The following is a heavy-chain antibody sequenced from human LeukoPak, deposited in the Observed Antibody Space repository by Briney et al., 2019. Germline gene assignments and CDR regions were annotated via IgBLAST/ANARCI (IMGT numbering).Heavy chain of an antibody. Sequence: GGSLRLSCAASGFTFSSYGMHWVRQAPGKGLEWVAVISYDGSNKYYADSVKGRFTISRDNSKNTLYLQMNSLRAEDTALYYCAKFGTATTIGLYYFDHWGQGTLVTVSS. D-gene: IGHD4-11*01. CDR3: AKFGTATTIGLYYFDH. CDR1: GFTFSSYG. CDR2: ISYDGSNK. J-gene: IGHJ4*02. V-gene: IGHV3-30*18.